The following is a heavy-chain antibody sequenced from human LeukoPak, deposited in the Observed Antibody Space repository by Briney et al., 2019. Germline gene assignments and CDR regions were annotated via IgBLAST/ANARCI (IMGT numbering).Heavy chain of an antibody. J-gene: IGHJ4*02. D-gene: IGHD3-3*01. Sequence: SETLSLTCTVSGGSISSSSYYWGWIRQPPGTGLEWIGSIYYSGSTYYNPSLKSRVTISVDTSKNQFSLKLSSVTAADTAVYYCASEGWDFWSGYYRYFDYWGQGTLVTVSS. V-gene: IGHV4-39*07. CDR3: ASEGWDFWSGYYRYFDY. CDR2: IYYSGST. CDR1: GGSISSSSYY.